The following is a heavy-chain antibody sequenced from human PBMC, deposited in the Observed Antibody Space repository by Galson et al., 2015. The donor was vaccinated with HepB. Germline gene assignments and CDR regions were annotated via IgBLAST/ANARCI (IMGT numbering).Heavy chain of an antibody. V-gene: IGHV4-59*08. CDR2: IYYNGDT. J-gene: IGHJ4*02. Sequence: SETLSLTCSVSLGSINNYYWSWIRQSPGKRLEWIGYIYYNGDTNYNPSLGYRVGMSVDTSINQVSLWLTSVTAADTAVYFCARHPGRGSVGYAFDLWGQGTLVTVSA. CDR3: ARHPGRGSVGYAFDL. CDR1: LGSINNYY. D-gene: IGHD5-12*01.